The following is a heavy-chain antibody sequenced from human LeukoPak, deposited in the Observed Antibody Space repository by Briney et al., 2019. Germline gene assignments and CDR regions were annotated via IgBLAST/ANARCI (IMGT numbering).Heavy chain of an antibody. CDR1: GGSVSNGIYY. CDR3: ARQPRDFLTGSYRRSYYYSYMDV. V-gene: IGHV4-39*01. J-gene: IGHJ6*03. Sequence: SETLSLTCTVSGGSVSNGIYYWGWIRQPPGKGLEWIGSIHNVGSTYYNPSLKSRVTVSVDTSKNQFSLNLSSVTAADTAVYYCARQPRDFLTGSYRRSYYYSYMDVWGNGATVTVSS. CDR2: IHNVGST. D-gene: IGHD3/OR15-3a*01.